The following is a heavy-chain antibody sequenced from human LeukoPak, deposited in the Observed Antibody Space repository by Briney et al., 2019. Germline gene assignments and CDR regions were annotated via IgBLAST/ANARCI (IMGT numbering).Heavy chain of an antibody. CDR1: GFPFSNHG. D-gene: IGHD2-8*01. CDR3: AKEYTNAMDYFDH. J-gene: IGHJ4*02. V-gene: IGHV3-30*18. Sequence: PGGSLRLSCTVSGFPFSNHGMHWVRQAPGKGLEWVAVISYDGRKKYYADSVKGRFTISRDNSKNTLYLQMNSLTAEDTALYYCAKEYTNAMDYFDHWGQGTLVTVSS. CDR2: ISYDGRKK.